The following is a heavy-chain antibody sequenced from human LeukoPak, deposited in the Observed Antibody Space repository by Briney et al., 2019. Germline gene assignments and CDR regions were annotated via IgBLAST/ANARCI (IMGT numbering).Heavy chain of an antibody. Sequence: GGSLRLSCAASGFTFNIYEMNWVRQAPGKGLEWISHIGSGGDNRYYVDSVKGRFTISRDNANNLLYLQMNRLRVEDSAVYFCARWDGWEANAFDVWGHGTVVTVS. CDR3: ARWDGWEANAFDV. J-gene: IGHJ3*01. V-gene: IGHV3-48*03. CDR1: GFTFNIYE. D-gene: IGHD5-24*01. CDR2: IGSGGDNR.